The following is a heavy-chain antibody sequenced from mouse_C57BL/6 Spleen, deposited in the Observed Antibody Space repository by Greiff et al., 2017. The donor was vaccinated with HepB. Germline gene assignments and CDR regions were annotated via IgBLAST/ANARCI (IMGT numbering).Heavy chain of an antibody. V-gene: IGHV5-9-1*02. CDR3: TRDDDYYWYFDV. D-gene: IGHD2-3*01. CDR1: GFTFSSYA. CDR2: ISSGGDYI. Sequence: EVKLMESGEGLVKPGGSLKLSCAASGFTFSSYAMSWVRQTPEKRLEWVAYISSGGDYIYYADTVKGRFTISRDNARNTLYLQMSSLKSEDTAMYYCTRDDDYYWYFDVWGTGTTVTVSS. J-gene: IGHJ1*03.